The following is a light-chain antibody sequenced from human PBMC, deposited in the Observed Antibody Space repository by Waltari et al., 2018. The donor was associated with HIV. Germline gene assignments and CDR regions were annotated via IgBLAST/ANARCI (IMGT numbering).Light chain of an antibody. CDR2: GVS. Sequence: EVVMTLSPATLSASPGERATLSCRASQGVNSNLAWYQQRPGQAPRLLIYGVSTRATGVPARFSCSGSGTDFTLTISSLQSEDFAVYYCQQCNNWPLTFGGGTKVEIK. CDR1: QGVNSN. CDR3: QQCNNWPLT. V-gene: IGKV3-15*01. J-gene: IGKJ4*01.